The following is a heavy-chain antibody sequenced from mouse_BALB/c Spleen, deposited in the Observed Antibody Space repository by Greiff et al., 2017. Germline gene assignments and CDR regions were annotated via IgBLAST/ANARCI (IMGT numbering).Heavy chain of an antibody. CDR2: IDPANGNT. D-gene: IGHD2-4*01. CDR1: GFNIKDTY. Sequence: EVQLQQSGAELVKPGASVKLSCTASGFNIKDTYMHWVKQRPEQGLEWIGRIDPANGNTKYDPKFQGKATITADTSSNTAYLQLSSLTSEDTAVYYCAGSTMITGVDYWGQGTTLTVSS. V-gene: IGHV14-3*02. CDR3: AGSTMITGVDY. J-gene: IGHJ2*01.